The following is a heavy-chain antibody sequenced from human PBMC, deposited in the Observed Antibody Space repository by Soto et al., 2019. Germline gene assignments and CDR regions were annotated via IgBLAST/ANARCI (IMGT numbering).Heavy chain of an antibody. CDR3: ARVDPRVVAVVRDY. Sequence: QVQLVQSGPEVKKPGASVKVSCKASGNTFASHGFSWVRQAPGQGLEWMGWISGFNGQTNYALKFQGRVTLTTDTSTSTAYMELRSLRSDDTDVYFCARVDPRVVAVVRDYWGQGTLVTVSA. CDR1: GNTFASHG. D-gene: IGHD3-10*01. J-gene: IGHJ4*02. CDR2: ISGFNGQT. V-gene: IGHV1-18*01.